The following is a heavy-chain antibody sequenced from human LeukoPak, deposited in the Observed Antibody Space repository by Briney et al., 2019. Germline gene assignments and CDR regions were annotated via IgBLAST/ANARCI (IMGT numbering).Heavy chain of an antibody. V-gene: IGHV1-18*01. CDR2: INPNSGGA. Sequence: ASVKVSCKASGYTFSSYGISWVRQAPGQGLEWMGWINPNSGGANYAQKFQGRVTMTEDTSTDTAYMELSSLRSEDTAVYYCATNVGAYCGGDCRDYYYYYMDVWGKGTTVTISS. J-gene: IGHJ6*03. D-gene: IGHD2-21*02. CDR1: GYTFSSYG. CDR3: ATNVGAYCGGDCRDYYYYYMDV.